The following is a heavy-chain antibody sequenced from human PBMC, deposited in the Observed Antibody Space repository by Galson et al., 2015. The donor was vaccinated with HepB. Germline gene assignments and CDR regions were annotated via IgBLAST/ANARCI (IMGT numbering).Heavy chain of an antibody. J-gene: IGHJ4*02. CDR1: GGSISSGVFY. V-gene: IGHV4-31*03. CDR3: ARIAVYATSLDY. D-gene: IGHD2-8*01. Sequence: TLSLTCTVSGGSISSGVFYWSWIRQHPGKGLEWIGNIYYSGATYYNPSLKSRVTMSVDTSKNQFSLKLRSVTAADTAVYYCARIAVYATSLDYWGQGTLVTVSS. CDR2: IYYSGAT.